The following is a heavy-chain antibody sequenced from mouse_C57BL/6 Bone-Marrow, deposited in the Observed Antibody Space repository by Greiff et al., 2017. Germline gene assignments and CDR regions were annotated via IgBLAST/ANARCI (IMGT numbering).Heavy chain of an antibody. CDR3: ARLRRRRYYFDY. D-gene: IGHD2-12*01. J-gene: IGHJ2*01. CDR1: GFTFSSYG. Sequence: EVQRVESGGDLVKPGGSLKLSCAASGFTFSSYGMSWVRQTPDKRLEWVATISSGGSYTYYPDSVKGRFTISRDNAKNTLYLQMSSLKSEDTAMYSCARLRRRRYYFDYWGQGTTLTVSS. CDR2: ISSGGSYT. V-gene: IGHV5-6*01.